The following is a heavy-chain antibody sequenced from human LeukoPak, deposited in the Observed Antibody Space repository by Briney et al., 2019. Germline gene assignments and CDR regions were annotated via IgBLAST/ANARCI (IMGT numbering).Heavy chain of an antibody. D-gene: IGHD3-9*01. CDR2: IYTSGST. V-gene: IGHV4-61*02. Sequence: KPSETLSLTCAVSGYSISSGYYWGWIRQPAGKGLEWIGRIYTSGSTNYNPSLKSRVTISVDTSKNQFSLKLSSVTAADTAVYYCARDSSPDYDILTGYPLGVWGKGTTVTVSS. CDR1: GYSISSGYY. J-gene: IGHJ6*04. CDR3: ARDSSPDYDILTGYPLGV.